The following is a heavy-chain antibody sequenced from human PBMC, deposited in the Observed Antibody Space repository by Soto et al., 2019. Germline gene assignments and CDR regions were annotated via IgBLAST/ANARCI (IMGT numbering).Heavy chain of an antibody. CDR3: ARDSGSDSSGYGMDV. J-gene: IGHJ6*02. V-gene: IGHV4-4*02. CDR2: IYHSGST. Sequence: SETLSLTCAVSGGSISSSNWWSWVRQPPGKGLEWIGEIYHSGSTNYNPSLKSRVTISVDKSKNQFSLKLSSVTAADTAVYYCARDSGSDSSGYGMDVWGQGTTVTVSS. D-gene: IGHD6-19*01. CDR1: GGSISSSNW.